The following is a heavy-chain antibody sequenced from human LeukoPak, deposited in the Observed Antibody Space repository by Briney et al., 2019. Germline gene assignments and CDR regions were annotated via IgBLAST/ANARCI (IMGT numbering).Heavy chain of an antibody. CDR3: ATWGYIAAAGTGDY. CDR2: SDPEDGET. J-gene: IGHJ4*02. CDR1: GYTLTELS. D-gene: IGHD6-13*01. V-gene: IGHV1-24*01. Sequence: ASVKVSCKVSGYTLTELSMHWVRQAPGKGLEWMGGSDPEDGETIYAQKFQGRVTMTEDTSTDTAYMELSSLRSEDTAVYYCATWGYIAAAGTGDYWGQGTLVTVSS.